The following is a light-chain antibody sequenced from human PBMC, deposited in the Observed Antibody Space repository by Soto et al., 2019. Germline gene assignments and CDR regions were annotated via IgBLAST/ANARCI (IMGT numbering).Light chain of an antibody. CDR1: QSIRSY. CDR3: QQSYTTTYT. J-gene: IGKJ2*01. CDR2: GAS. V-gene: IGKV1-39*01. Sequence: DIQMTQSPSSLSASVGDRVTITCRASQSIRSYLNWYHQKPGKTPQLLIYGASNLQSGAPSRFTGSVSGTHFTLAIRSLQPEEFATYYCQQSYTTTYTFGQGTKREIK.